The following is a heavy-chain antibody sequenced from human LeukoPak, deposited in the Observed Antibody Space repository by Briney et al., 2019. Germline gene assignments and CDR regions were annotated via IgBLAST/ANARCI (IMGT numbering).Heavy chain of an antibody. Sequence: ASVKVSCKASGYRFTGYYLHWVRQAPGQGLEWMGWISAYNGNTNYAQKLQGRVTMTTDTSTSTAYMELRSLRSDDTAVYYCARDGDDYGDYLVYWGQGTLVTVSS. D-gene: IGHD4-17*01. J-gene: IGHJ4*02. CDR2: ISAYNGNT. CDR1: GYRFTGYY. CDR3: ARDGDDYGDYLVY. V-gene: IGHV1-18*04.